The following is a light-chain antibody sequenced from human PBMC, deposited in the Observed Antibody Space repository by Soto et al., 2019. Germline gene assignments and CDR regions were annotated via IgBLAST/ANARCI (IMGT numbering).Light chain of an antibody. Sequence: QSALTQPASVSGSPGQSITISCTGTSSDVGGYNYVSWYQQHPGKAPKLMIYDVSNRPSGVSNRFSGYKSGNTTSLTISGLQAENEADYYCSSYTGSGTLVVFGTGTKLTVL. V-gene: IGLV2-14*01. CDR2: DVS. CDR3: SSYTGSGTLVV. J-gene: IGLJ2*01. CDR1: SSDVGGYNY.